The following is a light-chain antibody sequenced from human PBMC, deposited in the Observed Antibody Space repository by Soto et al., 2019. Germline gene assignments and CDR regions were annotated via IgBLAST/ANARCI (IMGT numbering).Light chain of an antibody. V-gene: IGLV2-14*03. CDR1: SSDVGDYDY. J-gene: IGLJ1*01. CDR3: SSYGSTPYV. CDR2: EVS. Sequence: QSALTQPASVSGSPGQSITISCTGTSSDVGDYDYVSWYQQHPGKAPKLIIHEVSARPSGISDRFSGSKSGNTASLTISGLQAEDEADYYCSSYGSTPYVLGTGTKVAVL.